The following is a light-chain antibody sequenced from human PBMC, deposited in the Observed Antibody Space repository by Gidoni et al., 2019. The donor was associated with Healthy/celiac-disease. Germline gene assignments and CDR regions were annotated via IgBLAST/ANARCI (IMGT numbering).Light chain of an antibody. Sequence: DIVLTQSPATLSLSPGERATLSCTARQSVSSYLSWYQHKPGQAPRLLIYGASNRATGIPARFRGSGSGKGFTLTISSLEPEDFAVYYCQQRSNWPKYTFGQXTKLEIK. CDR1: QSVSSY. V-gene: IGKV3-11*01. CDR2: GAS. CDR3: QQRSNWPKYT. J-gene: IGKJ2*01.